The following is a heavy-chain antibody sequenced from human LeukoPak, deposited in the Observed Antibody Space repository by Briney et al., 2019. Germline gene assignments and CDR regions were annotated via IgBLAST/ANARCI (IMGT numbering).Heavy chain of an antibody. CDR1: HVFISSGAYY. CDR3: VRGVSIYDILTGYSPGGFDV. D-gene: IGHD3-9*01. CDR2: IYYSGGA. V-gene: IGHV4-31*03. Sequence: SETLSLTCTVSHVFISSGAYYWNWIRQHPGKGLEWIGYIYYSGGAYYNPSLKSRVTISVDTSKNQLSLKLNSVTAADTAVYYCVRGVSIYDILTGYSPGGFDVWGQGTLVTVSS. J-gene: IGHJ3*01.